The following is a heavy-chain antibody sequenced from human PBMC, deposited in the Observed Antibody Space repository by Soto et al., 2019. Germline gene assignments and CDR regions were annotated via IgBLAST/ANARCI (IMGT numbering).Heavy chain of an antibody. CDR1: GYTFTIYW. V-gene: IGHV5-10-1*01. J-gene: IGHJ4*02. D-gene: IGHD5-18*01. CDR3: AATGYTYGYHFDH. CDR2: IDPSDSST. Sequence: GESLKISCKASGYTFTIYWITWVRQMPGRGLEWMGRIDPSDSSTNYSPSFQGHVTISTDKSITTAHLQWSSLKVSDTAMYYCAATGYTYGYHFDHWGQGTQVTVSS.